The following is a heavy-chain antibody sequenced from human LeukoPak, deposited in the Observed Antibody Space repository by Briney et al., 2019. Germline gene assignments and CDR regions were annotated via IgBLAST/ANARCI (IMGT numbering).Heavy chain of an antibody. CDR2: ISAYNGNT. Sequence: ASVKVSCKASGYTFTSYGISWVRQAPGQGLEWMGWISAYNGNTNYAQKLQGRVTMTTDTSTSTAYMELRSLRSDDTAVYYCAREAGDYVWGSYRYGAEYFQRWGQGTLVTVSS. V-gene: IGHV1-18*04. D-gene: IGHD3-16*02. CDR3: AREAGDYVWGSYRYGAEYFQR. J-gene: IGHJ1*01. CDR1: GYTFTSYG.